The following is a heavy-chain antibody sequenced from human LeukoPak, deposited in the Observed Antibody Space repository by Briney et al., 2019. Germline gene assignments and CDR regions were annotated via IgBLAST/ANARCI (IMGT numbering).Heavy chain of an antibody. V-gene: IGHV3-48*02. CDR3: ARARYSSSWYSDY. D-gene: IGHD6-13*01. CDR2: ISSNSSTI. CDR1: GFTFSSYS. Sequence: PGGSLRLSCAVSGFTFSSYSMNWVRQAPGKGLEWVSYISSNSSTIYYADSLKGRFTISRDNAKNSLYLQMNSLRDEDTAVYYCARARYSSSWYSDYWGQGTLVTVSS. J-gene: IGHJ4*02.